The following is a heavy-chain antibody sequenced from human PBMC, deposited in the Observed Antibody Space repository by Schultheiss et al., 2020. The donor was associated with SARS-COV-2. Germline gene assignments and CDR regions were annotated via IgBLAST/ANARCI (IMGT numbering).Heavy chain of an antibody. D-gene: IGHD6-13*01. V-gene: IGHV4-59*12. Sequence: SETLSLTCTVSGGSISSYYWSWIRQPPGKGLEWIGYIYYSGSTNYNPSLKSRVTISVDTSKNQFSLKLSSVTAADTAVYYCARDHFYYSSSSPPGYWGQGTLVTVSS. CDR2: IYYSGST. CDR1: GGSISSYY. J-gene: IGHJ4*02. CDR3: ARDHFYYSSSSPPGY.